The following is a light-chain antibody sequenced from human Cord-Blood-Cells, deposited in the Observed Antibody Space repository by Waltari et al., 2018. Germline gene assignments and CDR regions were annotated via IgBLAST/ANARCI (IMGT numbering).Light chain of an antibody. V-gene: IGLV2-14*03. Sequence: QSALTQPASVSGSPAQSITISCTGTSSDVGGYNYVSWYQQHPGKAPKLMIYDVSNRPSGVSNRCSGSKSGNTASLPISGLQAEDEADYYCSSYTSSSTWVFGGGTKLTVL. CDR2: DVS. CDR1: SSDVGGYNY. CDR3: SSYTSSSTWV. J-gene: IGLJ3*02.